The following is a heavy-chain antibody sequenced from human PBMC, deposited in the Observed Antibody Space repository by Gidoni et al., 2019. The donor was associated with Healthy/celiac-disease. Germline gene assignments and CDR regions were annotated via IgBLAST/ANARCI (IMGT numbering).Heavy chain of an antibody. D-gene: IGHD3-9*01. CDR1: GFTFRSYG. Sequence: QLQLLESGGGVVQPGRSLRLSCAAPGFTFRSYGMHWVRQAPGKGLEGVAVLWYDGSNKYYADSVKGRFTISRDNSKNTLYLQMNSRRAEDTAVYYCARDPDYDILTGFDYWGQGTLVTVSS. CDR3: ARDPDYDILTGFDY. J-gene: IGHJ4*02. V-gene: IGHV3-33*01. CDR2: LWYDGSNK.